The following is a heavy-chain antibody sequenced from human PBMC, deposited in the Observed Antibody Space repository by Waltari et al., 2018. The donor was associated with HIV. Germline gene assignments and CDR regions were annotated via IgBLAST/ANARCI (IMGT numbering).Heavy chain of an antibody. Sequence: QAPLAQSGAEVQKPGASVKVSCKATGYTFTSYGISRVRQAPGQGLEWLGWISAYNGNTNYAQKLQGRVTMTTDTSTSTAYMELRSLRSDDTAVYYCARVGCSSASCYSGWFDPWGQGTLVTVSS. J-gene: IGHJ5*02. CDR1: GYTFTSYG. D-gene: IGHD2-2*01. CDR2: ISAYNGNT. CDR3: ARVGCSSASCYSGWFDP. V-gene: IGHV1-18*01.